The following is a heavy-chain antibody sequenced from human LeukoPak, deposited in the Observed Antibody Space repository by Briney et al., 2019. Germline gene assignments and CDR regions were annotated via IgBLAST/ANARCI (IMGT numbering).Heavy chain of an antibody. D-gene: IGHD3-10*01. V-gene: IGHV4-34*01. CDR3: ARGGDRELLWFGELLGWFDP. J-gene: IGHJ5*02. CDR2: INHSGIP. Sequence: SETLSLTCAVYGGSFSDYYWSWIRQPPGKGLEWIGEINHSGIPNYNASLKSRVTISVDTSKNQFSLKLSSMTAADTAVYYCARGGDRELLWFGELLGWFDPWGQGTLVTVSS. CDR1: GGSFSDYY.